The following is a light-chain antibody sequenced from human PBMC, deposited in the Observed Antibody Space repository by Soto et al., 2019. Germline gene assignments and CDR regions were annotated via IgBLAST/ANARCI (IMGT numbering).Light chain of an antibody. J-gene: IGLJ2*01. CDR1: SSDVGGYNY. Sequence: QSALTQPRSVSGSPGQSVTISCTGTSSDVGGYNYVSWYQQHPGKAPKLMIYDVSKRPSGVPDRFSGSKYGNTASLTISGLQDEDEADYYCCSYAGSYSRVFGGGTKVTVL. V-gene: IGLV2-11*01. CDR2: DVS. CDR3: CSYAGSYSRV.